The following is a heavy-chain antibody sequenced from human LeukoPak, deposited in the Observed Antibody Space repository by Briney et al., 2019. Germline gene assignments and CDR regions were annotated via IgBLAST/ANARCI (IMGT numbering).Heavy chain of an antibody. V-gene: IGHV3-7*01. CDR3: ATTFPYCSEDNCAL. D-gene: IGHD2-15*01. CDR2: VNPGGSVQ. J-gene: IGHJ1*01. Sequence: GGSLRLSCIASGVAIGSSWMSWVRQSPGKRLEWVANVNPGGSVQDYVDSVTGRFTISRDNAKNSLYLQMNNLRADDTAVYYCATTFPYCSEDNCALGGQGTLVTVSS. CDR1: GVAIGSSW.